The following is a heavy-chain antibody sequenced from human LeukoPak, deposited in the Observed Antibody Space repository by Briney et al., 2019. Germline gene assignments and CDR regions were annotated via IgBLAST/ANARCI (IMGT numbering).Heavy chain of an antibody. CDR3: AREDYNFL. CDR1: GYSISSGYY. J-gene: IGHJ4*02. D-gene: IGHD3-3*01. Sequence: SETLSLTCTVSGYSISSGYYWGWIRQPPGKGLEWIGRIYTTGFTNYHPSLKSRVTVSIDTSKNQFYLKLTSVTAADTAVYYCAREDYNFLWGQGTLVTVSS. CDR2: IYTTGFT. V-gene: IGHV4-38-2*02.